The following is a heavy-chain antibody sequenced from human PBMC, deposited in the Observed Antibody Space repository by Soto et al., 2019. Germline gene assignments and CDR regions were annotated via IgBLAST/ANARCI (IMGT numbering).Heavy chain of an antibody. CDR3: ARAGCSSTGCYHNWFDP. Sequence: QVQLVQSGAEVKKPGSSVKVSCKASGGTFSSYAISWVRQAPGQGLEWMGGTIPIFGTANYSQKYQGRVTITADESTSTAYMELSSLRSEDTAVYYCARAGCSSTGCYHNWFDPWGQGTLVTVSS. CDR1: GGTFSSYA. J-gene: IGHJ5*02. D-gene: IGHD2-2*01. V-gene: IGHV1-69*01. CDR2: TIPIFGTA.